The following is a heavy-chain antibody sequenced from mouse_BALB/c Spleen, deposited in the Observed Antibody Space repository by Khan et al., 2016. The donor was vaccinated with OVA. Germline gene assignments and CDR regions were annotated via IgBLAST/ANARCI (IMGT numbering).Heavy chain of an antibody. CDR2: ISYSGST. J-gene: IGHJ2*01. Sequence: EVQLQQSGPGLVKPSQSLSLTCTVTGYSITSDYAWNWIRQFPGNKLEWMGYISYSGSTSYNPSLKSRISITRDTSNNQFFLQLNSVTTEDTATYYYARSIMANWGQGTTLTVSS. CDR3: ARSIMAN. CDR1: GYSITSDYA. V-gene: IGHV3-2*02.